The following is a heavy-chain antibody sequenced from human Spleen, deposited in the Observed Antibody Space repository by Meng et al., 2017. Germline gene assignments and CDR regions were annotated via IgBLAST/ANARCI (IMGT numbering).Heavy chain of an antibody. CDR2: ILPNFAIT. V-gene: IGHV1-69*17. Sequence: VQLVQSGAEGKKAVSLVRVYCKTPGDTFINYAISWVRLAPGQGLEWMGGILPNFAITHYAQKFQGRVTITADKSTSTAYMELSSLKFEDTAVYYCATEGSSWPYYLDHWGQGTLVTVSS. J-gene: IGHJ4*02. CDR3: ATEGSSWPYYLDH. CDR1: GDTFINYA. D-gene: IGHD6-13*01.